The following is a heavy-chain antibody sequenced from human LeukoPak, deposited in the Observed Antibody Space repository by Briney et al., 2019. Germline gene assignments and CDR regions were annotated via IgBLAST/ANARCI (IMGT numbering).Heavy chain of an antibody. J-gene: IGHJ4*02. V-gene: IGHV3-23*01. Sequence: GGSLRLSCAASGFIFSSYAMNWVRQAPGKGLEWVSAISGGSDSTYYADSVKGRFTISRDNSKNTLYLQMNSLRAEDTAVYYCAQRIAVRPYPFGNWGQGTLVSVSS. CDR1: GFIFSSYA. CDR3: AQRIAVRPYPFGN. CDR2: ISGGSDST. D-gene: IGHD6-6*01.